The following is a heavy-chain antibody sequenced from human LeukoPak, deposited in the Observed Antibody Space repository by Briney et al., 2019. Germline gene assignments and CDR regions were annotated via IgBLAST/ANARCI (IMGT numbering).Heavy chain of an antibody. CDR2: IWYGGSNK. CDR3: AEDLYSGSYTLDY. CDR1: GFTFSSYG. D-gene: IGHD1-26*01. J-gene: IGHJ4*01. V-gene: IGHV3-30*02. Sequence: GGSLRLSCAASGFTFSSYGMHWVRQAPGKGLEWVAVIWYGGSNKYYADSVKGRFTISRDNSKNTLYLQMNSLRAEDTAVCYCAEDLYSGSYTLDYXGXXXXXTVXS.